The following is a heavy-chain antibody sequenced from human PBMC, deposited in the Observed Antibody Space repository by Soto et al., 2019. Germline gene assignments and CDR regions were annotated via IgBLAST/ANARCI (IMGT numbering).Heavy chain of an antibody. CDR3: AKGDWANYYYYYMDV. CDR2: ISWNSGSI. V-gene: IGHV3-9*01. CDR1: GFTFDDYA. D-gene: IGHD2-21*01. J-gene: IGHJ6*03. Sequence: EVQVVESGGGLVQPGRSLRLSCAASGFTFDDYAMHWVRQAPGKGLEWVSGISWNSGSIGYADSVKGRFTISRDNAKNSLYLQMNSLRAEDTALYYCAKGDWANYYYYYMDVWGKGTTVTVSS.